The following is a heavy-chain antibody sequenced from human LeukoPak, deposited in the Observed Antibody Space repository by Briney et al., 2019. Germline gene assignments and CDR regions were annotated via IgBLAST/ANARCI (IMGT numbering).Heavy chain of an antibody. CDR1: GFTFSSYA. CDR3: ATLKGGSTVITKGDY. D-gene: IGHD4-17*01. CDR2: ISGSGGNT. Sequence: GGSLRLSCAASGFTFSSYAMSWVRQAPGKGLGWVSSISGSGGNTYYADSVKGRFTISRDNSKNTLYLQMNSLGAEDTAVYYCATLKGGSTVITKGDYWGQGTLVTVSS. V-gene: IGHV3-23*01. J-gene: IGHJ4*02.